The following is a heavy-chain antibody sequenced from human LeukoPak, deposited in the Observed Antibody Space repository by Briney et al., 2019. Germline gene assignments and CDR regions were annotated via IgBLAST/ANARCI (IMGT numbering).Heavy chain of an antibody. D-gene: IGHD2-15*01. V-gene: IGHV1-18*01. CDR3: ARDLDIVVVAAALRHYGLDV. CDR2: ISPFNGNT. J-gene: IGHJ6*02. Sequence: GASVKVSCKASGYTFTSYGISWVRQAPGQGLEWMGWISPFNGNTNYAQKVQGRVTMTTDTSTSTVYMELRSLRSDDTAVYYRARDLDIVVVAAALRHYGLDVWGQGTTVTVSS. CDR1: GYTFTSYG.